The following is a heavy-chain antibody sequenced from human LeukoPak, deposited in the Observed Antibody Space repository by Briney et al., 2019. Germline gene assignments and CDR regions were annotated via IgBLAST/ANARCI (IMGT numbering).Heavy chain of an antibody. CDR2: ILGSGGTT. CDR1: GFTFSTYA. D-gene: IGHD3-22*01. V-gene: IGHV3-23*01. J-gene: IGHJ4*02. CDR3: AKTNRFDSSGYSYFDY. Sequence: PGGSLRLSCAASGFTFSTYAMSWVRQAPGKGLEWVSGILGSGGTTYYADSVKGRVTISRDNSKNTLYLQMNSLRADDTAVYYCAKTNRFDSSGYSYFDYWGQGTLVTVSS.